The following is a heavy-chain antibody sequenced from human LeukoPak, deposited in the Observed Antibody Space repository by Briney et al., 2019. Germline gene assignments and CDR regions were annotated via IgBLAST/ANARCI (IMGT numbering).Heavy chain of an antibody. CDR1: GFTFSSYA. Sequence: GGSLRLSCAASGFTFSSYAMSWVRQAPGKGLKWVSAISGSGGSTYYADSVKGRFTISRDNPKNTLYLQMNSLRAEDTAVYYCTKHDRYSSSWYYFDYWGQGTLVTVSS. CDR3: TKHDRYSSSWYYFDY. J-gene: IGHJ4*02. V-gene: IGHV3-23*01. CDR2: ISGSGGST. D-gene: IGHD6-13*01.